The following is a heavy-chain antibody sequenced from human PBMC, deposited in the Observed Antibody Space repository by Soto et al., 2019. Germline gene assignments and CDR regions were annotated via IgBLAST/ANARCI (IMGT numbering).Heavy chain of an antibody. Sequence: RASVKVSCKASGGTFSSYAISWVRQAPGQGLEWMGGIIPIFGTANYAQKFQGRVTITADESTSTAYMELSSLRSEDTAVYYCATKNRYNWFDPWGQGTLVTVSS. CDR2: IIPIFGTA. CDR1: GGTFSSYA. CDR3: ATKNRYNWFDP. V-gene: IGHV1-69*13. J-gene: IGHJ5*02.